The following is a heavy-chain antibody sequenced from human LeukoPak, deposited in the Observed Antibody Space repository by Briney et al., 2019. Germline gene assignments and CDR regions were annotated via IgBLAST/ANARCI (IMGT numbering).Heavy chain of an antibody. D-gene: IGHD7-27*01. CDR3: ARDFKLTGDVL. Sequence: PGGSLRLSCAASGFTFSSYGMHWVRQAPGKGLEWVAVISYDGSNKYYADSVKGRFTVSRDNSKNTLYLQMNSLRAEDTAVYYCARDFKLTGDVLWGQGTLVTVSS. CDR1: GFTFSSYG. V-gene: IGHV3-30*03. CDR2: ISYDGSNK. J-gene: IGHJ4*02.